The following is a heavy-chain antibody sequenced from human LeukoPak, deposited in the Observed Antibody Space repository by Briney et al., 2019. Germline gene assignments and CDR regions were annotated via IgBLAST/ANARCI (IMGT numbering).Heavy chain of an antibody. CDR1: GYTFTSYA. CDR2: IIPIFGTA. V-gene: IGHV1-69*13. Sequence: SVKVSCKASGYTFTSYAISWVRQAPGQGLEWMGGIIPIFGTANYAQKFQGRVTITADESTSTAYMELSSLRSEDTAVYYCASGYYYDLYYYYYYMDVWGKGTTVTVSS. CDR3: ASGYYYDLYYYYYYMDV. D-gene: IGHD3-22*01. J-gene: IGHJ6*03.